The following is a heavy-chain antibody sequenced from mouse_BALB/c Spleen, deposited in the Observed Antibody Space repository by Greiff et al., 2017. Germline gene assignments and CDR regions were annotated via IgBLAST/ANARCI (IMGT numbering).Heavy chain of an antibody. Sequence: VQLQQSGPELVKPGASVKISCKASGYAFSSSWMNWVKQRPGQGLEWIGRIYPGDGDTNYNGKFKGKATLTADKSSSTAYMQLSSLTSVDSAVYFCARGGLHWDSYAMDYWGQGTSVTVSS. CDR1: GYAFSSSW. V-gene: IGHV1-82*01. D-gene: IGHD4-1*01. CDR2: IYPGDGDT. CDR3: ARGGLHWDSYAMDY. J-gene: IGHJ4*01.